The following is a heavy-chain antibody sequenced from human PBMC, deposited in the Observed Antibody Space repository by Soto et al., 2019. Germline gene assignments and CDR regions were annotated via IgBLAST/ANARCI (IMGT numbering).Heavy chain of an antibody. CDR3: ARRGGYSYSGFDS. J-gene: IGHJ4*02. CDR2: INHIGST. CDR1: GGSFSGYF. Sequence: SETLSLTCAVYGGSFSGYFWSWIRQSPGKGLEWIGEINHIGSTNDNPSLKSRVTMSVDASKNHFSLKLNSVTAADTAVYYCARRGGYSYSGFDSWGQGTLVTVSS. V-gene: IGHV4-34*01. D-gene: IGHD5-18*01.